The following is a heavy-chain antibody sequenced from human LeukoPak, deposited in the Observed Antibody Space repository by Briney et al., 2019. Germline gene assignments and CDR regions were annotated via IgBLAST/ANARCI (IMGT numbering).Heavy chain of an antibody. V-gene: IGHV3-48*01. Sequence: GGSLRLSCAASGFTFSSYSMNWVRQAPGKGLEWVSYISSSSSTIYYADSVKGRFTISRDNAKNPLYLQMNSLRAEDTAVYYCARVVAAAGNYFDYWGQGTLVTVSS. J-gene: IGHJ4*02. CDR1: GFTFSSYS. CDR3: ARVVAAAGNYFDY. D-gene: IGHD6-13*01. CDR2: ISSSSSTI.